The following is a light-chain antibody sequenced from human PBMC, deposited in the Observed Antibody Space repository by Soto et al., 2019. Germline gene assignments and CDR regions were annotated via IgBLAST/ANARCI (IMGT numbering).Light chain of an antibody. J-gene: IGKJ4*01. V-gene: IGKV3-20*01. CDR2: GAS. Sequence: EIVLTQSPGTLSLSPGEGVTLSCKASQSVSSSYLAWYQQKPGQAPRLLSYGASSRATGIPDRFSGSGSGTDFTLTISRLEPEDFAVYYCQQYGTSPRVFGGGTKVEIK. CDR3: QQYGTSPRV. CDR1: QSVSSSY.